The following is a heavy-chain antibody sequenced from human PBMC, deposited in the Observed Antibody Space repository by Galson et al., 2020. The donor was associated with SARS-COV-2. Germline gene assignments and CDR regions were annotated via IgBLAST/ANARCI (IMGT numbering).Heavy chain of an antibody. Sequence: GESPKISCAASGFTFSSYSMNWVRQAPGKGLEWVSSISSSSSYIYYADSVKRRFTISRDNAKNSLYLQMNSLRAEDTAVYYCARVIWRAYYYYYYMDVWGKGTTVTISS. J-gene: IGHJ6*03. CDR1: GFTFSSYS. CDR3: ARVIWRAYYYYYYMDV. V-gene: IGHV3-21*01. CDR2: ISSSSSYI.